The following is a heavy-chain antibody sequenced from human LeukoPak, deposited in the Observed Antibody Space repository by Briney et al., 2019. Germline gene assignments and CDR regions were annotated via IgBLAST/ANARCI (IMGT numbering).Heavy chain of an antibody. V-gene: IGHV4-4*07. CDR2: IYGSGST. CDR3: ARDSYDILTGYARFDP. Sequence: SETLSLTCTVSGGSIRSYWSWIRQPAGKGLEWIGRIYGSGSTDYNPSLKSRVTMSIDTSKNQFSLKLSSVTAADTAVYYCARDSYDILTGYARFDPWGQGTLVTVSS. CDR1: GGSIRSY. J-gene: IGHJ5*02. D-gene: IGHD3-9*01.